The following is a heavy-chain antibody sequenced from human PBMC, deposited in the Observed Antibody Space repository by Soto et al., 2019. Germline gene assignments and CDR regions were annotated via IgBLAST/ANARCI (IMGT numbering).Heavy chain of an antibody. D-gene: IGHD6-13*01. CDR1: GYTFTGYY. CDR3: ARYSSSPRYYYSGMDV. Sequence: ASVKVSCKASGYTFTGYYMHWVRQAPGQGLEWMGWINPNSGGTNYAQKFQGRVTMTRDTSISTAYMELSRLRSDDTAVYYCARYSSSPRYYYSGMDVWGQGTTVTVSS. J-gene: IGHJ6*02. CDR2: INPNSGGT. V-gene: IGHV1-2*02.